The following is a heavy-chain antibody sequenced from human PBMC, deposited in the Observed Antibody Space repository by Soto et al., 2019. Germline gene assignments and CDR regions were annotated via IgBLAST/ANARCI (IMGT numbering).Heavy chain of an antibody. V-gene: IGHV3-30-3*01. CDR3: ATSPPSHYYDSSGYFNYFDY. CDR2: ISYDGSNK. CDR1: GFTFSSYA. Sequence: GGSLRLSCAASGFTFSSYAMHWVRQGPGKGLEWVAVISYDGSNKYYADSVKDRFTISRDNSKNTLYLQMNSLRAEDTAEYYCATSPPSHYYDSSGYFNYFDYWGQGTLVTVSS. J-gene: IGHJ4*02. D-gene: IGHD3-22*01.